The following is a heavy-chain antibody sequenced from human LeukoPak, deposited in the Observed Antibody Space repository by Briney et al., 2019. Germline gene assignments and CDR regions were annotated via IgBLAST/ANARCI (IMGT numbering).Heavy chain of an antibody. CDR1: GFTFSSYG. D-gene: IGHD3-10*01. Sequence: GRSLRLSCAASGFTFSSYGMHWVRQAPGKGLEWVAVIWYDGSNKYYADSAKGRFTISRDNSKNTLYLQMNSLRAEDTAVYYCASSLLWFGYYYYGMDVWGQGTTVTVSS. J-gene: IGHJ6*02. V-gene: IGHV3-33*01. CDR2: IWYDGSNK. CDR3: ASSLLWFGYYYYGMDV.